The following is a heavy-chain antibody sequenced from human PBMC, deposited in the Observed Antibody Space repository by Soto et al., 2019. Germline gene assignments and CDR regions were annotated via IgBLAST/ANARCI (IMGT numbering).Heavy chain of an antibody. D-gene: IGHD3-3*01. CDR2: INHSGST. CDR3: ARVRGLRFLELGYYGMDV. Sequence: SETLSLTCAVYGGSFSGYYWSWIRQPPGKGLEWIGEINHSGSTNYNPSLKSRVTISVDTSKNQFSLRLSSVTAADTAVYYCARVRGLRFLELGYYGMDVWGQGTTVT. V-gene: IGHV4-34*01. CDR1: GGSFSGYY. J-gene: IGHJ6*02.